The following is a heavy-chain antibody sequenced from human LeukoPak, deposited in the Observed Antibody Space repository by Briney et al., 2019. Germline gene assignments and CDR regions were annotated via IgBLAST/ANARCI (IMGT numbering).Heavy chain of an antibody. D-gene: IGHD2-2*01. CDR1: GYTFTGYY. CDR3: ARDRVVVPAAFDY. V-gene: IGHV1-2*02. J-gene: IGHJ4*02. Sequence: ASVKVSCKASGYTFTGYYMHWVRQAPGQGLEWMGWINPNSGTNYAQKFQGRVTMTRDTSISTAYMELSRLRSDDTAVYYCARDRVVVPAAFDYWGQGTLVTVSS. CDR2: INPNSGT.